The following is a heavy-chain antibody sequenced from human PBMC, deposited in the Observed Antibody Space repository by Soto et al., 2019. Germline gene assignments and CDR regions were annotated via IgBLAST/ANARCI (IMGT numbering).Heavy chain of an antibody. CDR2: IYYSGST. CDR1: GGSISSGGYY. D-gene: IGHD2-15*01. Sequence: QVQLQESGPGLVKPSQTLSLTCTVSGGSISSGGYYWSWIRQHPGKGLEWIGYIYYSGSTNYNPSLKSRVTMSVDTSKNQFSLKLSSVTAADTAVYYCAHHAAHYYGMDVWGQGTTVTVSS. CDR3: AHHAAHYYGMDV. J-gene: IGHJ6*02. V-gene: IGHV4-31*03.